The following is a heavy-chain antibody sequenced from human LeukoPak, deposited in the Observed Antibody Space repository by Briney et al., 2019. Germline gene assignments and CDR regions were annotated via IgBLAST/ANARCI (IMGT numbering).Heavy chain of an antibody. V-gene: IGHV4-59*01. D-gene: IGHD5-12*01. CDR1: GGSIISYY. J-gene: IGHJ6*01. CDR2: ISYSGST. CDR3: ARGGPHAMDV. Sequence: PETLSLTRTVSGGSIISYYWSSVRQPPGKGLECIGHISYSGSTNYNPSLKSRVTISVDTSKNQFSLRLSSVTAADTAVYYCARGGPHAMDVWGQGTTVTVSS.